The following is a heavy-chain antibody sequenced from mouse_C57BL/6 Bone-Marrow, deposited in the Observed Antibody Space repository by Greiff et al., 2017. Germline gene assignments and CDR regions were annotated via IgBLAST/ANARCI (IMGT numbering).Heavy chain of an antibody. Sequence: VHLVESGAELVRPGASVTLSCKASGYTFTDYEMHWVKQTPVHGLEWIGAIDPETGGTAYNQKFKGKAILTADKSSSTAYMELRSLTSEDSAVYYCTRRGAYGNFSWFAYWGQGTLVTVSA. CDR1: GYTFTDYE. CDR2: IDPETGGT. J-gene: IGHJ3*01. D-gene: IGHD2-1*01. V-gene: IGHV1-15*01. CDR3: TRRGAYGNFSWFAY.